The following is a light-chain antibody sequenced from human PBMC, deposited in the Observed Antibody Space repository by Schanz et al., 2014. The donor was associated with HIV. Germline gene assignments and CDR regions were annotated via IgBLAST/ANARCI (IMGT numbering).Light chain of an antibody. CDR3: SSYAGSSTVV. CDR1: SSDVGGFNY. J-gene: IGLJ3*02. CDR2: DVR. V-gene: IGLV2-14*03. Sequence: QSALTQPASVSGSPGQSITISCTGTSSDVGGFNYVSWYQQHPGKAPKVMIYDVRNRPSGVSNRFSGSKSGNTASLTISGLQADDEADYYCSSYAGSSTVVFGGGTKVTVL.